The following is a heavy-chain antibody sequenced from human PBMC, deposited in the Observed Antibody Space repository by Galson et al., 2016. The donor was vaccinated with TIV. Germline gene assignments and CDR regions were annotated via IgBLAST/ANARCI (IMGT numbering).Heavy chain of an antibody. CDR1: GGTFSNSV. CDR3: ARGRGYYFGSGSSYFDY. J-gene: IGHJ4*02. D-gene: IGHD3-10*01. CDR2: INPIFGTA. V-gene: IGHV1-69*06. Sequence: SVKVSCKASGGTFSNSVISWVRQAPGQGLEWMGSINPIFGTANYAQKFQGRVTITADTSTSTIYMELSSLRSEDTAVYYCARGRGYYFGSGSSYFDYWGQGSLVTVSS.